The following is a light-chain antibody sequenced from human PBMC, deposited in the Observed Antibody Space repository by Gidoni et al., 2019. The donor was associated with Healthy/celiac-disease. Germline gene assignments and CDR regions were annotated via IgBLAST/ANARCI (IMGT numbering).Light chain of an antibody. CDR3: CSYAGSSTPVV. J-gene: IGLJ2*01. CDR2: EVS. Sequence: QSALTQPASVSGSPGQSITISCTGTSSDVGCYNLVSWYQQHPGKAPKLMIYEVSKRPSGVSNRFSGSKSGNTASLTISGLQAEDEADYYCCSYAGSSTPVVFGGGTKLTVL. CDR1: SSDVGCYNL. V-gene: IGLV2-23*02.